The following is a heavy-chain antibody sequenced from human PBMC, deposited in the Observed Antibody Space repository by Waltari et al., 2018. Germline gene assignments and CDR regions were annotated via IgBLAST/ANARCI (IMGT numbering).Heavy chain of an antibody. D-gene: IGHD1-26*01. V-gene: IGHV4-61*02. CDR3: AREPIVGATGYFDY. CDR1: GGSISSGSYY. J-gene: IGHJ4*02. Sequence: QVQLQESGPGLVKPSQTLSLTCTVSGGSISSGSYYWSWIRQPAGKGLEWIGRIYTSGSTNYNPSLKSRVTISVDTSKNQFSLKLSSVTAADTAVYYCAREPIVGATGYFDYWGQGTLVTVSS. CDR2: IYTSGST.